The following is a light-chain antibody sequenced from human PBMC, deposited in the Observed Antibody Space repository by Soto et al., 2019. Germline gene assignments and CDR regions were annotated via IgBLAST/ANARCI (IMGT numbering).Light chain of an antibody. Sequence: EIVLAPYPSTLSLSPGDGAPLSFRASQSVDSTYLAWYQQKPGQAPRLLIYGARTRATGVPDRFSASGSGTDFSLTISRLEPEDFAVYYCQQYGTSPWTFGQGTKVDIK. J-gene: IGKJ1*01. CDR3: QQYGTSPWT. CDR1: QSVDSTY. V-gene: IGKV3-20*01. CDR2: GAR.